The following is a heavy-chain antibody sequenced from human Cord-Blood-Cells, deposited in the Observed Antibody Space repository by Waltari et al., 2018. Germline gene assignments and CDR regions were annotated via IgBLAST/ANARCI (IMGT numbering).Heavy chain of an antibody. Sequence: QVQLVESGAGVVQPGRSLRLSCAASGFTFSSYAMHWVRQAPGKGLEWVAVISYDGSNKYDADSVKGRFTISRDSSKNTLYLQMNGLRAEDTAVYYCARGDCSSTSCSTDYYYGMDVWGQGTTVTVSS. V-gene: IGHV3-30-3*01. CDR3: ARGDCSSTSCSTDYYYGMDV. CDR1: GFTFSSYA. CDR2: ISYDGSNK. J-gene: IGHJ6*02. D-gene: IGHD2-2*01.